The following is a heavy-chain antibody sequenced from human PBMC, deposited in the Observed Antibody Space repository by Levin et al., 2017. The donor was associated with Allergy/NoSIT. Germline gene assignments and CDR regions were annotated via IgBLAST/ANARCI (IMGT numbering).Heavy chain of an antibody. CDR2: ISAYNGNT. J-gene: IGHJ4*02. CDR3: AREPLHPYCSGGSCYLDY. CDR1: GYTFTSYG. V-gene: IGHV1-18*01. Sequence: ASVKVSCKASGYTFTSYGISWVRQAPGQGLEWMGWISAYNGNTNYAQKLQGRVTMTTDTSTSTAYMELRSLRSDDTAVYYCAREPLHPYCSGGSCYLDYWGQGTLVTVSS. D-gene: IGHD2-15*01.